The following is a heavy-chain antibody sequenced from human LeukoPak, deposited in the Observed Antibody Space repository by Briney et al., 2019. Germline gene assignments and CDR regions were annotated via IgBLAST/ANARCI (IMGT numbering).Heavy chain of an antibody. V-gene: IGHV4-59*08. J-gene: IGHJ5*02. D-gene: IGHD2-21*02. CDR1: GGSISSYY. CDR2: IYYSGST. CDR3: ARLEYCGGDCYPGWFDP. Sequence: SETLSLTCTVSGGSISSYYWSWIRQPPGKGLEWIGYIYYSGSTNYDPSLKSRVTISVDTSKNQFSLKLSSVTAADTAVYYCARLEYCGGDCYPGWFDPWGQGTLVTVSS.